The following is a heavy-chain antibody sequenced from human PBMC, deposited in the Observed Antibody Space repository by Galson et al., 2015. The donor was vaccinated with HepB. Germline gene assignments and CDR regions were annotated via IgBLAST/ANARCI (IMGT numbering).Heavy chain of an antibody. J-gene: IGHJ5*02. V-gene: IGHV1-18*01. CDR2: IGTNTGRT. CDR1: GYTFTNYG. CDR3: ARDLLAHGSGDCPSVADR. Sequence: SVKVSCKASGYTFTNYGFSWVRQAPGQGLEWVGWIGTNTGRTNYPQKLQGRLTMTTDTSTNTAYLELTSLRSDDSAVYYCARDLLAHGSGDCPSVADRWRQRTLVVVSS. D-gene: IGHD2-21*02.